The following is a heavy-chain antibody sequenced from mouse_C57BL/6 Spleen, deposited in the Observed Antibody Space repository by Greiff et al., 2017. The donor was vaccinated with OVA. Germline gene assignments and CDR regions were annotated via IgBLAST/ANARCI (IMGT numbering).Heavy chain of an antibody. J-gene: IGHJ4*01. D-gene: IGHD1-1*01. Sequence: EVQGVESGEGLVKPGGSLKLSCAASGFTFSSYAMSWVRQTPEKRLEWVAYISSGGDYIYYADTVKGRFTISRDNARNTLYLQMSSLKSEDTAMYYCTRDLNYGSSYDAMDYWGQGTSVTVSS. CDR3: TRDLNYGSSYDAMDY. V-gene: IGHV5-9-1*02. CDR2: ISSGGDYI. CDR1: GFTFSSYA.